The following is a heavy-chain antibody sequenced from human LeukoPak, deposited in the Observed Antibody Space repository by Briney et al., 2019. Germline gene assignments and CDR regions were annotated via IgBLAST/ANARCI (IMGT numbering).Heavy chain of an antibody. Sequence: GASVKVSCTASGYTFSQFGITWVRQAPGQGLEWMGWISAYNGNTNYARNFLARVTMTTDTSTSTAYMEVRRLRTDDTAVHYCARDFLTAVRTPQAFDIWGQGTMVTVSS. CDR3: ARDFLTAVRTPQAFDI. D-gene: IGHD2/OR15-2a*01. CDR2: ISAYNGNT. V-gene: IGHV1-18*01. J-gene: IGHJ3*02. CDR1: GYTFSQFG.